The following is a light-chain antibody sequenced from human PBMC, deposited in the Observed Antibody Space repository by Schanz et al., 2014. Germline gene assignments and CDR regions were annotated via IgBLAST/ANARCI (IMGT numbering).Light chain of an antibody. CDR1: SSNIGAGYG. V-gene: IGLV1-40*01. J-gene: IGLJ3*02. Sequence: QSVLTQPPSVSGAPGQRVTISCTGSSSNIGAGYGVHWYQQFPGTAPKLLIYANSRRPSGVPDRFSGSKSGTSASLAITGLQAEDEADYYCQSYDSSLSAWVFGGGTKLTVL. CDR3: QSYDSSLSAWV. CDR2: ANS.